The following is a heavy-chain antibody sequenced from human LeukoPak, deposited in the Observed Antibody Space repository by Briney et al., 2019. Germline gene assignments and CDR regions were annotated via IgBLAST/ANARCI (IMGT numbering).Heavy chain of an antibody. CDR1: GFTVSDNY. Sequence: GGSLRLSCAASGFTVSDNYMSWVRQAPGKGLEWVSVVYSGDNTYYADSVKGRFTISRDNSKSTLYLQMNSLRAEDTAVYYCARDREPGTSASRFDYWGQGTLVTVSS. D-gene: IGHD2-8*02. CDR3: ARDREPGTSASRFDY. CDR2: VYSGDNT. V-gene: IGHV3-53*01. J-gene: IGHJ4*02.